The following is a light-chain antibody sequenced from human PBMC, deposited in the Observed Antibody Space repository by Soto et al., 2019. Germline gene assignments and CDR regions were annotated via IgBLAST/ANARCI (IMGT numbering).Light chain of an antibody. CDR3: SSYTSSSTLYV. Sequence: QSVLTQPASVSGSPGQSITISCTGTSSDVGGYNYVSWYQQHPGKAPKLMIYDVSNRPSGVSNRFSGSKSGNTASLTISGLQAGDEADYYCSSYTSSSTLYVFGTGTKLTVL. CDR2: DVS. V-gene: IGLV2-14*01. CDR1: SSDVGGYNY. J-gene: IGLJ1*01.